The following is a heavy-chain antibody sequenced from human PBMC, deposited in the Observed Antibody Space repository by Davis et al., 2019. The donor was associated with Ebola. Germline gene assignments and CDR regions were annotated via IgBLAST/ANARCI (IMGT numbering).Heavy chain of an antibody. V-gene: IGHV3-33*01. CDR3: ARDLEYQLLFAWFDP. Sequence: GESLRISCAASGFTFSSYGMHWVRQAPGKGLEWVAVIWYDGSNKYYADSVKGRFTISRDNSKNTLYPQMNSLRAEDTAVYYCARDLEYQLLFAWFDPWGQGTLVTVSS. J-gene: IGHJ5*02. CDR2: IWYDGSNK. D-gene: IGHD2-2*01. CDR1: GFTFSSYG.